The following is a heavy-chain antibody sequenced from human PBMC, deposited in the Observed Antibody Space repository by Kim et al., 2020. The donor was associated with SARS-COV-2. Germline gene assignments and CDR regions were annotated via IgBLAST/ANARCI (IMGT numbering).Heavy chain of an antibody. Sequence: SETLSLTCTVSGGSVSSGSYYWSWIRQPPGKGLEWIGYFYYCGSNNYNPSLKSRVTISVDTSKNQFSLKLSSVTAADTAVYYCARNEMSDITIFVVVSWKGAFDIWGQGTMVTVSS. V-gene: IGHV4-61*01. D-gene: IGHD3-3*01. J-gene: IGHJ3*02. CDR2: FYYCGSN. CDR1: GGSVSSGSYY. CDR3: ARNEMSDITIFVVVSWKGAFDI.